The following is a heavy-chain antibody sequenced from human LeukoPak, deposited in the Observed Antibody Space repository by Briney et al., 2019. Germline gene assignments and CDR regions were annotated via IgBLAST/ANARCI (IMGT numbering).Heavy chain of an antibody. J-gene: IGHJ4*02. V-gene: IGHV4-39*01. D-gene: IGHD3-22*01. CDR1: GGSISSYY. CDR2: IYYSGST. CDR3: ARTDSSGFDY. Sequence: PSETLSLTCTVSGGSISSYYWGWIRQPPGKGLEWIGSIYYSGSTYYNPSLKSRVTISVDTSKNQFSLKLSSVTAADTAVYYCARTDSSGFDYWGQGTLVTVSS.